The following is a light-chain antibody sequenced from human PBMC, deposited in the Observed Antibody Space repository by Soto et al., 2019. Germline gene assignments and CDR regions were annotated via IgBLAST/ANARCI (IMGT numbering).Light chain of an antibody. CDR3: QSYDSSLGGSGV. V-gene: IGLV1-40*01. J-gene: IGLJ3*02. CDR1: SSNIGAGYD. CDR2: ANN. Sequence: QSVLTQPPSVSGAPGQRVTISCTGSSSNIGAGYDVHWYQQLPGTAPKLLIYANNNRPSGVPGRFSGSKSGTSASLAITGLQAEDEADYYCQSYDSSLGGSGVFGGGTKLTVL.